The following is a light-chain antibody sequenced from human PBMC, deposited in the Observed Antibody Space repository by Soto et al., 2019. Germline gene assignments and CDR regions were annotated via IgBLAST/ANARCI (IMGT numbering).Light chain of an antibody. Sequence: EIVLTQSPGTLSLSPGERATLSCRASQSVSSSYLAWYQQKPGQAPRPLIYGASSRATGIPDRFSGSESGTDFTLTISRLEPEDCAVYYCQDYGSSPYTVGRGTELVIK. J-gene: IGKJ2*01. CDR2: GAS. CDR1: QSVSSSY. V-gene: IGKV3-20*01. CDR3: QDYGSSPYT.